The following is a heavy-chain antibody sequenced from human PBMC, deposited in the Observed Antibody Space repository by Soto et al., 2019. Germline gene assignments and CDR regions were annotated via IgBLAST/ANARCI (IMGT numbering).Heavy chain of an antibody. V-gene: IGHV4-30-2*06. J-gene: IGHJ4*02. CDR1: GAPISYGRYP. D-gene: IGHD5-12*01. CDR2: ISHLEST. CDR3: ARGGGYDSFDY. Sequence: SETLSLTSTVSGAPISYGRYPWSWIRQSPGKGLEWIGYISHLESTYFRPSFKSRLTMSIDRTRNQFSLKLSSVTAADMAVYYCARGGGYDSFDYWGQGVLVTGSS.